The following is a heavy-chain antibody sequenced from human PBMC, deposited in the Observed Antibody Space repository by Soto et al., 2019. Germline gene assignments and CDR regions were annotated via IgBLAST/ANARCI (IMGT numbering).Heavy chain of an antibody. Sequence: LRLSCAASGFTFSDYYMSWIRQAPGKGLEWVSYISSSGSTIYYADSVKGRFTISRDNAKNSLYLQMNSLRAEDTAVYYCARRGQYCSSTSCYRLFDPWGQGTLVTVSS. J-gene: IGHJ5*02. D-gene: IGHD2-2*01. V-gene: IGHV3-11*01. CDR2: ISSSGSTI. CDR1: GFTFSDYY. CDR3: ARRGQYCSSTSCYRLFDP.